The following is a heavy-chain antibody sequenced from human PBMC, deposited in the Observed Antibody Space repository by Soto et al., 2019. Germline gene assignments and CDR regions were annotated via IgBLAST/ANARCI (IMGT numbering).Heavy chain of an antibody. V-gene: IGHV1-18*01. D-gene: IGHD5-12*01. Sequence: ASVKVSCKASGYTFTSYGISWVRQAPGQGLEWMGWISAYNGNTNYAQKLQGRVTMTTDTSTSTAYMELRSLRSDDTAVYYCARDLGGYRFMAKDYYYYYMDVWGKGTTVTVSS. CDR1: GYTFTSYG. CDR2: ISAYNGNT. CDR3: ARDLGGYRFMAKDYYYYYMDV. J-gene: IGHJ6*03.